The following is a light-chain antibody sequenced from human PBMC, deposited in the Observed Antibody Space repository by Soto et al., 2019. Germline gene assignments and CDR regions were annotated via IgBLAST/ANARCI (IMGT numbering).Light chain of an antibody. CDR1: SNDIGIYNY. CDR3: TSFTTTNIWV. V-gene: IGLV2-14*01. Sequence: QSALTQPASVSGSPGQSITISCTGTSNDIGIYNYVSWYQQHPGKVPKLVICEVSNRPSGVSSRFSGSKSGNTASLTISGLRAEDEADYYCTSFTTTNIWVFGGGTQLTVL. CDR2: EVS. J-gene: IGLJ3*02.